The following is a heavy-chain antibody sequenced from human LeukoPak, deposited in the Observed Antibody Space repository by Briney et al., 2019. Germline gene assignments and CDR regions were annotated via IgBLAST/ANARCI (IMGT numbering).Heavy chain of an antibody. V-gene: IGHV1-2*02. CDR3: ARVRVWGSYRYGAAFGY. D-gene: IGHD3-16*02. CDR1: GYTFTGYY. Sequence: ASVKVSCKASGYTFTGYYMHWVRQAPGQGLEWMGWINPNSGGTNYAQKFQGRVTMTRDTSISTAYMELSRLRSDDTAVYYCARVRVWGSYRYGAAFGYWGQGTLVTVSS. CDR2: INPNSGGT. J-gene: IGHJ4*02.